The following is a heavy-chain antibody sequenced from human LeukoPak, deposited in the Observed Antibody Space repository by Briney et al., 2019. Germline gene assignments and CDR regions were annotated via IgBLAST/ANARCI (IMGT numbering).Heavy chain of an antibody. J-gene: IGHJ4*02. CDR2: INAGNGNT. CDR1: GYTFTSYA. V-gene: IGHV1-3*01. CDR3: ARGKGSDYYFDH. D-gene: IGHD1-26*01. Sequence: ASVKVSCKASGYTFTSYAMHWVRQAPGQRLEWMGWINAGNGNTKYSQKFQGRVTITRDTSASTAYMELSSLRSEDTAVYYCARGKGSDYYFDHWGQGTLVTVSS.